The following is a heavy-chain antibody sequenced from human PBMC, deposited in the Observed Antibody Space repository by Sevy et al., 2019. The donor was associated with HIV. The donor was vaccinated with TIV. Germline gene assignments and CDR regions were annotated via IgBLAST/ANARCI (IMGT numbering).Heavy chain of an antibody. CDR1: GFTFRSYA. Sequence: GGSLRRSCSASGFTFRSYAMNWVRQAPGKGLEWVSAITGNGGSTYYADSVKGRFTISRDNSKSTLYLQMNSLRAEDTALYYCAKDLAYESSGYHDYWGQGTLVTVSS. CDR2: ITGNGGST. CDR3: AKDLAYESSGYHDY. V-gene: IGHV3-23*01. D-gene: IGHD3-22*01. J-gene: IGHJ4*02.